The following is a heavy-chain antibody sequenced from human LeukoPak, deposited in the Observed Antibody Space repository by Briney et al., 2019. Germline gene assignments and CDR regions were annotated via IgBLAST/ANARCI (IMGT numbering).Heavy chain of an antibody. Sequence: EPSQTLSLTCAVSGGSISSGGYSWSWIRQPPGKGLEWIGSIYYSGSTYYNPSLKSRVTISVDTSKNQFSLKLSSVTAADTAVYYCARDSLTYYYGSGSYYNAFGDWGQGTLVTVSS. D-gene: IGHD3-10*01. CDR3: ARDSLTYYYGSGSYYNAFGD. J-gene: IGHJ4*02. CDR2: IYYSGST. V-gene: IGHV4-30-4*07. CDR1: GGSISSGGYS.